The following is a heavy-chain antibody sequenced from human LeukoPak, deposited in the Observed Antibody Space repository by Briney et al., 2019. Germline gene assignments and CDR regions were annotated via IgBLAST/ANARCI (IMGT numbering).Heavy chain of an antibody. CDR3: ARENQLLYAFDI. CDR2: ISAYNGNT. Sequence: ASVKVSCKASGYTFTSYGISWVRQAPGQGLEWMGWISAYNGNTNYAQKLQGRVTMTTDTSTSTAYMELRSLRSDVTAVYYCARENQLLYAFDIWGQGTMVTVSS. CDR1: GYTFTSYG. V-gene: IGHV1-18*01. D-gene: IGHD2-2*02. J-gene: IGHJ3*02.